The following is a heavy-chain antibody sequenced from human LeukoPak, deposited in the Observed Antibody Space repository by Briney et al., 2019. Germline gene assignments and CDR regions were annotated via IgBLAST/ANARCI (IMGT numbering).Heavy chain of an antibody. CDR1: GYTFTSYD. J-gene: IGHJ4*02. Sequence: RASVKVSCKASGYTFTSYDMHWVRPAPGQRLEGMGWINAGNGNTKYSQKLQGRVTMTTDTSTSTAYMELRSLRSDDTAVYYCARGGAYCGGDCFFGYWGQGTLVTVSS. V-gene: IGHV1-3*01. D-gene: IGHD2-21*02. CDR3: ARGGAYCGGDCFFGY. CDR2: INAGNGNT.